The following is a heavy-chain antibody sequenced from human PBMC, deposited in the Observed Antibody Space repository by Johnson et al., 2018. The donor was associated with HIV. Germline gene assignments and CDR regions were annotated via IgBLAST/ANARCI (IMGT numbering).Heavy chain of an antibody. CDR2: IKRKTDGGTT. CDR3: YARTSIGALGAFDI. J-gene: IGHJ3*02. Sequence: VQLVESGGGVVQPGRSLRLSCAASGFTFSNAWMSWVRQAPGKGLEWVGRIKRKTDGGTTDYAAPVKGSFTISRDDSKNTLYLQMNSLKTEDTGVYYCYARTSIGALGAFDIWGQGTMVTVSS. D-gene: IGHD6-6*01. V-gene: IGHV3-15*01. CDR1: GFTFSNAW.